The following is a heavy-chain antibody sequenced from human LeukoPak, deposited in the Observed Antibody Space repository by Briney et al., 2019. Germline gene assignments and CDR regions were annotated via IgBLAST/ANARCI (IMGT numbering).Heavy chain of an antibody. Sequence: ASVKVSCKASGYTFTSYGISWVRQAPGQGLEWMGWISAYNGNTNYAQKLQGRVTMTTDTSTSTAYMELRSLRSDDTAVYYCARDRVPYGAGDAFDFWGQGTMLTVSS. CDR2: ISAYNGNT. D-gene: IGHD1-26*01. V-gene: IGHV1-18*01. CDR3: ARDRVPYGAGDAFDF. J-gene: IGHJ3*01. CDR1: GYTFTSYG.